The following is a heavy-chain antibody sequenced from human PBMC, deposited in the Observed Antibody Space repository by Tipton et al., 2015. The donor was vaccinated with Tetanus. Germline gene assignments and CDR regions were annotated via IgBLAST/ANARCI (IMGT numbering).Heavy chain of an antibody. Sequence: TLSLTCTVSGASLRGGDYHWSWIRQPPGKGLEWIGYITDTGRTNYSPSLRNRLTISIDTSKTHFSLRLDSVTAADTAVYYCATDRRGPGEVRGLDNWGQETLVTVSS. CDR3: ATDRRGPGEVRGLDN. D-gene: IGHD3-10*01. J-gene: IGHJ4*02. V-gene: IGHV4-61*08. CDR1: GASLRGGDYH. CDR2: ITDTGRT.